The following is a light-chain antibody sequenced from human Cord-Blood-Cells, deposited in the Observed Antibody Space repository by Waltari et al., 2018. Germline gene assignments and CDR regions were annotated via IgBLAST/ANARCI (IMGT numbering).Light chain of an antibody. J-gene: IGLJ2*01. V-gene: IGLV1-47*01. Sequence: QSVLTQPPSASGTPGQRVTISCSGSSSNIGSNYVYWYQHLPGTAPKLLIYRNNQRPSGVPGRFSGSKSGTSASLAISGLRSEDEADYYCAAWDDSLSGYVVFGGGTKLTVL. CDR2: RNN. CDR3: AAWDDSLSGYVV. CDR1: SSNIGSNY.